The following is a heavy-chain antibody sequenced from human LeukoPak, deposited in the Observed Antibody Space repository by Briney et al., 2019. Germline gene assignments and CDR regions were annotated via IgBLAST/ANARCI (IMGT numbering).Heavy chain of an antibody. Sequence: PSETLSLTCTVSGVSISSYYWSWIRQPPGKGLEWIGYSYYSGSTNYNPSLKSRVTISVDTSKNQFSLKLSSVTAADTAVYYCAGGYSYGSTYYYMDVWGKGTTVTISS. V-gene: IGHV4-59*01. CDR3: AGGYSYGSTYYYMDV. D-gene: IGHD5-18*01. J-gene: IGHJ6*03. CDR1: GVSISSYY. CDR2: SYYSGST.